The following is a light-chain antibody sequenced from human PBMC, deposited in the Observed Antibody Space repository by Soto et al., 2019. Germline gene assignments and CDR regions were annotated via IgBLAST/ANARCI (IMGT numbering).Light chain of an antibody. CDR3: QQYNGYSRT. CDR1: QSIGSS. J-gene: IGKJ1*01. CDR2: DAS. V-gene: IGKV1-5*01. Sequence: DIQMTQSPSTLSASVGDRVTITCRASQSIGSSLAWYQQKPGKAPNLLISDASNLERGVPSRFSGSGSGTEFTLTIRSLQPDDFATYYCQQYNGYSRTFGQGTKVDIK.